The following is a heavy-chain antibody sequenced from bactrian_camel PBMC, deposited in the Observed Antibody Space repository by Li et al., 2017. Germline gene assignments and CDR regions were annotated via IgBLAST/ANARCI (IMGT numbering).Heavy chain of an antibody. CDR3: AADEGLWSGDGGCSDYIH. J-gene: IGHJ4*01. Sequence: HVQLVESGGGSVQTGGSLKLSCAVGDYIYSSDCVAWFRQSPGKQREMVATITTESGRPTYANSVKGRFTISKDSGKKTLYLQMTRLQPKDTAMYFCAADEGLWSGDGGCSDYIHWGQGTQVTVSS. D-gene: IGHD2*01. CDR2: ITTESGRP. CDR1: DYIYSSDC. V-gene: IGHV3S53*01.